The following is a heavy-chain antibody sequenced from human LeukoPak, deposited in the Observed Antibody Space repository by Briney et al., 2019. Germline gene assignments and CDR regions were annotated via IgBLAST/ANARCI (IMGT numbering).Heavy chain of an antibody. V-gene: IGHV4-39*07. CDR2: ILYGGTT. D-gene: IGHD1-26*01. Sequence: PSETLSLTCTVSGGSITTNHSYWGWIRHSPGKGLEWIGTILYGGTTNYNPSLKSRVIISVDTSENQFSLKLRSVTAADTAVYYCARRPRNSGNYDGPSGLDYWGQGTLVTVSS. CDR3: ARRPRNSGNYDGPSGLDY. CDR1: GGSITTNHSY. J-gene: IGHJ4*02.